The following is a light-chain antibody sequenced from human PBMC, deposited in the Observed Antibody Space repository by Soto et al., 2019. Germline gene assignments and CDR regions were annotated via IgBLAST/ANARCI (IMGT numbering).Light chain of an antibody. CDR3: QVWDISSGHVV. J-gene: IGLJ3*02. CDR2: YDS. V-gene: IGLV3-21*01. CDR1: NIGSKS. Sequence: SYELTQPHSVSVAPGKTASVDCGGSNIGSKSVHWYQKKSGQAPVLVMYYDSDRPSGIPERFYGSNSGNTATLTISRVEAGDEADYYCQVWDISSGHVVFGGGTKLTLL.